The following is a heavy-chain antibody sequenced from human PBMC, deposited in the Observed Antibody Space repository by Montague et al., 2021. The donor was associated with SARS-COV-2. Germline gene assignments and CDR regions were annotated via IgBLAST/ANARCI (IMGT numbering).Heavy chain of an antibody. Sequence: PLRLSCAASGFTFSSYALHWVRQAPGKGPEWVAVISYNGRNTQYGDSVKGRATISRDNSKNTLYLQVNSLRTDDTAVYYCAREPKPVGYSYGYTFFEYWGQGSLVTVSS. CDR3: AREPKPVGYSYGYTFFEY. V-gene: IGHV3-30*03. J-gene: IGHJ4*02. D-gene: IGHD5-18*01. CDR1: GFTFSSYA. CDR2: ISYNGRNT.